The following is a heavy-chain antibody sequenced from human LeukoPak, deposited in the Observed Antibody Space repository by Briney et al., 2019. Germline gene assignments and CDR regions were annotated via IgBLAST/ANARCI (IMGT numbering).Heavy chain of an antibody. V-gene: IGHV1-18*01. J-gene: IGHJ6*02. CDR3: ARDAPGLAYYYGLDV. D-gene: IGHD3-10*01. CDR2: INTYNGNT. Sequence: ASVKVSCKASGYTFTSYGISWVRQAPGQGLEWMGWINTYNGNTHYAQKLQGRVTMTTDTATSTAYMELRGLRSDDTAAYYCARDAPGLAYYYGLDVWGQGTTVTVSS. CDR1: GYTFTSYG.